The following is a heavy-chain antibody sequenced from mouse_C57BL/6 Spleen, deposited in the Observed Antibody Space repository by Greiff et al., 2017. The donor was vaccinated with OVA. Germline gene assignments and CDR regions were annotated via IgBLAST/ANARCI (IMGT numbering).Heavy chain of an antibody. CDR3: ARGITSNWYFDV. V-gene: IGHV3-1*01. CDR1: GYSITSGYD. Sequence: DVKLQESGPGMVKPSQSLSLTCTVTGYSITSGYDWHWIRHFPGNKLEWMGYISYSGSTNYNPSLKSRISITHDTSKNHFFLKLNSVTTEDTATYYCARGITSNWYFDVWGTGTTVTVSS. J-gene: IGHJ1*03. CDR2: ISYSGST. D-gene: IGHD1-1*01.